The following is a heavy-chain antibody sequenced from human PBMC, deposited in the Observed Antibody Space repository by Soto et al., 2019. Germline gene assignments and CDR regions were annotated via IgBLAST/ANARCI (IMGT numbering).Heavy chain of an antibody. J-gene: IGHJ4*02. CDR2: ISYDGSNK. V-gene: IGHV3-30*18. CDR1: GFTFSSYG. CDR3: AKDIEVVWWPSH. D-gene: IGHD5-12*01. Sequence: GGSLRLSCAASGFTFSSYGMHWVRQAPGKGLEWVAVISYDGSNKYYADSVKGRFTISRDNSKNTLYLQMNSLRAEDTAVYYCAKDIEVVWWPSHWGQGTLVTVSS.